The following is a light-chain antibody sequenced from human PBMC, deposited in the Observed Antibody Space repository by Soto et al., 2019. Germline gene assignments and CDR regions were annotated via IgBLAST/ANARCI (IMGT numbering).Light chain of an antibody. CDR1: QSVSNNY. V-gene: IGKV3-20*01. J-gene: IGKJ1*01. CDR2: GAS. CDR3: QQYGSSPRT. Sequence: EIVLTQSPGTLSLSPGERATLSCRASQSVSNNYLAWYQQKPGQAPRLLIYGASSRATGIPDNFSGSGSGTDFTLTISRLEPEDFAVYYCQQYGSSPRTFGQGTKVEIK.